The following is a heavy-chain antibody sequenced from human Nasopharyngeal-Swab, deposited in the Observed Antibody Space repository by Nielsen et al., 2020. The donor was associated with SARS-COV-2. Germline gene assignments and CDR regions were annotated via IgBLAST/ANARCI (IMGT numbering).Heavy chain of an antibody. CDR2: ISSSSSYI. V-gene: IGHV3-21*01. CDR1: GFTFSSYT. D-gene: IGHD6-19*01. Sequence: GGSLRLSCAASGFTFSSYTMNWVRQAPGKGLEWVSSISSSSSYIYYTDSVKGRFTISRDNAKNSLYLQMNSLRAEDTAVYYCARDSELAYSSGWYGMDVWGQGTTVTVSS. J-gene: IGHJ6*02. CDR3: ARDSELAYSSGWYGMDV.